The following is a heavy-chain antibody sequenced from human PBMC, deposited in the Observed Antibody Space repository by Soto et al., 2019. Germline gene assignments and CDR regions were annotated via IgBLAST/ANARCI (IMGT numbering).Heavy chain of an antibody. D-gene: IGHD2-2*01. Sequence: PGGSLRLSCAASGFTFSSYEMNWVRQAPGKGLEWVSYISSSGSTIYYADSVKGRFTISRDNAKNSLYLQMNSLRAEDKAVYYCARGWVVPAATKNWFDPWGQGTLVTVSS. V-gene: IGHV3-48*03. J-gene: IGHJ5*02. CDR1: GFTFSSYE. CDR3: ARGWVVPAATKNWFDP. CDR2: ISSSGSTI.